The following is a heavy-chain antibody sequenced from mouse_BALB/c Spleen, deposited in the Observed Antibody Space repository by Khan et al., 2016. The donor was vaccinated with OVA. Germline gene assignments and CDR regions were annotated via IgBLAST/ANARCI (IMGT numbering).Heavy chain of an antibody. CDR2: IAPANGNT. Sequence: VQLKQSGAELLKPGASVKLSCTASGFNIKDTYIHWVKQRPEQGLEWIGRIAPANGNTKYDPKFQGKATITADTSSNTSYLQLSSLTSEDTAVYYCAHPSDDPRNWDVWGAGTTVIVSA. CDR3: AHPSDDPRNWDV. J-gene: IGHJ1*01. V-gene: IGHV14-3*02. D-gene: IGHD4-1*01. CDR1: GFNIKDTY.